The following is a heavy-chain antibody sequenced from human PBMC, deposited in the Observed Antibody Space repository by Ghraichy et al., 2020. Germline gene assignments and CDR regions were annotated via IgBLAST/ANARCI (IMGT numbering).Heavy chain of an antibody. CDR3: ARPLTKIRFLEWYPGYMGV. Sequence: GGSLRLSCAASGFTFSDYYMSWIRQAPGKGLEWVSYISSSGSTIYYADSVKGRFTISRDNAKNSLYLQMNSLRAEDTAVYYCARPLTKIRFLEWYPGYMGVWGKGTTVTVSS. D-gene: IGHD3-3*01. CDR1: GFTFSDYY. V-gene: IGHV3-11*01. CDR2: ISSSGSTI. J-gene: IGHJ6*03.